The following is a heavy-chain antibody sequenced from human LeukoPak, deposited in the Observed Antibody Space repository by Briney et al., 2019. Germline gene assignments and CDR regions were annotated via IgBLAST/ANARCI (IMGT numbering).Heavy chain of an antibody. CDR1: GFTFSSYG. CDR3: ARKYCTSTKCYHVDY. V-gene: IGHV3-33*01. Sequence: PGGSLRLSCAASGFTFSSYGMHWVRQAPGKGLEWVAVIWYDGSNKYYADSVKGRFTISRDNSKNTLYLQMNSLRAEDTAVYYCARKYCTSTKCYHVDYWGQGTLVTVSS. CDR2: IWYDGSNK. J-gene: IGHJ4*02. D-gene: IGHD2-2*01.